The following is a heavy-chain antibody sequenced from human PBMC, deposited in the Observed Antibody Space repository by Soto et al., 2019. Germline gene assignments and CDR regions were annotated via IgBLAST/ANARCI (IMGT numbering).Heavy chain of an antibody. CDR2: ISQSGDDM. D-gene: IGHD6-19*01. CDR3: AKAAQHWLVRGYGVDV. Sequence: EVQLLESGGGLIQPGGSLRLSCVASGFTFSNYAMSWVRQAPGKGLEWVSSISQSGDDMYYADSVGGRFTISRDNSKNTLDLQMNSLRVEDTAVYYCAKAAQHWLVRGYGVDVWGQGTTVTVSS. V-gene: IGHV3-23*01. J-gene: IGHJ6*02. CDR1: GFTFSNYA.